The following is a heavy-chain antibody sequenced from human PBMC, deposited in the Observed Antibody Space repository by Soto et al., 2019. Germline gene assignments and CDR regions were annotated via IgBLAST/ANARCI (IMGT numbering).Heavy chain of an antibody. J-gene: IGHJ5*02. CDR3: ARARGVVVVAARYNWFGP. V-gene: IGHV4-34*01. Sequence: SETLSLTCAVYGGSFSGYYWSWIRQPPGKGLEWIGEINHSGSTNYNPSLKSRVTISVDTSKNQFSLKLSSVTAADTAVYYCARARGVVVVAARYNWFGPWGQGTLVTVSS. CDR1: GGSFSGYY. CDR2: INHSGST. D-gene: IGHD2-15*01.